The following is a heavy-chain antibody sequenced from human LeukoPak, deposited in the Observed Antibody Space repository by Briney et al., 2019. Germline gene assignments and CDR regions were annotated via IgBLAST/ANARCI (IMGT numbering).Heavy chain of an antibody. CDR2: IYYSGST. V-gene: IGHV4-59*01. CDR1: GGSISSYY. D-gene: IGHD1-26*01. Sequence: SETLSLTCTVSGGSISSYYWSWVRQPPGKGLEWIGYIYYSGSTNYNPSLKSRVTISVDTSKNRFSLKLSSVTAADTAVYYCARDGWELRGLYYYYYGMDVWGQGTTVTVSS. J-gene: IGHJ6*02. CDR3: ARDGWELRGLYYYYYGMDV.